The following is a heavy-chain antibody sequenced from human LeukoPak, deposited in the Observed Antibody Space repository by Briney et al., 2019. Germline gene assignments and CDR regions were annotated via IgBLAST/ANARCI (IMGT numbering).Heavy chain of an antibody. CDR1: GFTFSDYY. V-gene: IGHV3-11*01. CDR3: AKDGHYYGSGSTHFDY. D-gene: IGHD3-10*01. Sequence: GGSLRLSCAASGFTFSDYYMSWIRQAPRKGLEWVSYISSSGSTIYYADSVKGRFTISRDNSRNTLYLQMNSLRAEDTAVYYCAKDGHYYGSGSTHFDYWGQGTLVTVSS. CDR2: ISSSGSTI. J-gene: IGHJ4*02.